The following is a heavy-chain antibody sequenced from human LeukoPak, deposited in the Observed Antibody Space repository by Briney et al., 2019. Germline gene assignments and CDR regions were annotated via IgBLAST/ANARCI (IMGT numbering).Heavy chain of an antibody. Sequence: PGGSLRLSCAASGFTFSSYGMSWVRQAPGKGLEWVSGINWNGGSTGYADSVKGRFAISRDNAKNSLYLQMNSLRAEDTALYYCARDRYDFWSIFDYWGQGTLVTVSS. CDR2: INWNGGST. V-gene: IGHV3-20*04. J-gene: IGHJ4*02. CDR3: ARDRYDFWSIFDY. CDR1: GFTFSSYG. D-gene: IGHD3-3*01.